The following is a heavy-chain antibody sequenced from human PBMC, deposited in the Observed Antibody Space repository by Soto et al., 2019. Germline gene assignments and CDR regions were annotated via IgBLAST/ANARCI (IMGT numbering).Heavy chain of an antibody. V-gene: IGHV1-46*01. CDR1: GYTFTSYY. CDR2: INPSGGST. CDR3: ASTSSSVGRTYYYYGMDV. D-gene: IGHD2-2*01. J-gene: IGHJ6*02. Sequence: ASVTVSCKASGYTFTSYYMHWVRQAPGQGLEWMGIINPSGGSTSYAQKFQGRVTMTRDTSTSAVYMELSSLRSEDTAVYYCASTSSSVGRTYYYYGMDVWGQGTTVTVSS.